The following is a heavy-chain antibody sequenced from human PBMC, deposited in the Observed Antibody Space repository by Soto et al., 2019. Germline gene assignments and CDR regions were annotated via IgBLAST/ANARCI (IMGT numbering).Heavy chain of an antibody. V-gene: IGHV4-4*07. J-gene: IGHJ6*02. CDR1: GGSISSYY. D-gene: IGHD1-26*01. Sequence: QVQLQESGPGLVKPSEPLALTCTVSGGSISSYYWSWIRQPAGKGLEWIGRIYTSGSTNYNPSLKSRVTMSVETSKNQFSLKLSSVPAADTAVYYCERGVVGAPYGMAVWGQGTTVTVSS. CDR2: IYTSGST. CDR3: ERGVVGAPYGMAV.